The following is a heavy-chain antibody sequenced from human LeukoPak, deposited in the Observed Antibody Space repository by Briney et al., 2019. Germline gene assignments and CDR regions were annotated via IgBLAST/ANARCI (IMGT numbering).Heavy chain of an antibody. V-gene: IGHV3-21*04. J-gene: IGHJ6*02. D-gene: IGHD3-3*01. CDR3: AKDRQDLPYYDFWSGYYTFSDYYGMDV. CDR1: GFTFSSYS. Sequence: GSLRLSCAASGFTFSSYSMNWVRQAPGKGLEWVSSISSSSSYIYYADSVKGRFTISRDNSKNTLYLQMNSLRAEDTAVYYCAKDRQDLPYYDFWSGYYTFSDYYGMDVWGQGTTVTVSS. CDR2: ISSSSSYI.